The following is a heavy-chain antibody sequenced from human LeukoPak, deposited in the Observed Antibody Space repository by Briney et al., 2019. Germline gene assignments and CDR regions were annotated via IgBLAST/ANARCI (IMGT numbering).Heavy chain of an antibody. CDR2: ISSSSSTI. D-gene: IGHD2-15*01. J-gene: IGHJ4*02. CDR1: GFTFSSYS. Sequence: GSLRLSCAASGFTFSSYSMNWVRQAPGKGLEWVSYISSSSSTIYNADSVKGRFTISRDNVKNSLYLQMNSLRAEDTAVYYCARDLRMVGAGDYWGQGTLVTVSS. CDR3: ARDLRMVGAGDY. V-gene: IGHV3-48*01.